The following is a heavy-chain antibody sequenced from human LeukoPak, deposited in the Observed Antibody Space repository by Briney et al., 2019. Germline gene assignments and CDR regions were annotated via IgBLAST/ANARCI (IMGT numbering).Heavy chain of an antibody. CDR3: ARLSRGYSYGYWFDP. CDR2: IYYSGST. J-gene: IGHJ5*02. CDR1: GGSISSYY. V-gene: IGHV4-59*08. Sequence: SETLSLTCTVSGGSISSYYWSWIRQPPGKGLEWIGYIYYSGSTNYNPSLKGRVTISVDTSKNQFSLKLSSVTAADTAVYYCARLSRGYSYGYWFDPWGQGTLVTVSS. D-gene: IGHD5-18*01.